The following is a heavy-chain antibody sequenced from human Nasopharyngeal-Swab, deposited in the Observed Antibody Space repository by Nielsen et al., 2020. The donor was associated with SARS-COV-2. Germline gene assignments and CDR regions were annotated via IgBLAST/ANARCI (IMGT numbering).Heavy chain of an antibody. Sequence: GESLKISCAASGFTFSSYGMHWVRQAPGKGLEWVAVISYDGSNKYYADSVKGRFTISRDNSKNTLYLQMNSLRAEDTAVYYCARPRGTYGGNSWRDAFDIWGQGTMVTVSS. V-gene: IGHV3-30*03. CDR2: ISYDGSNK. CDR1: GFTFSSYG. J-gene: IGHJ3*02. CDR3: ARPRGTYGGNSWRDAFDI. D-gene: IGHD4-23*01.